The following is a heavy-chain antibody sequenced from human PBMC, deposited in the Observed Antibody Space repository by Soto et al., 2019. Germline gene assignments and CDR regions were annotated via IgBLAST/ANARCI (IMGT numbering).Heavy chain of an antibody. CDR1: GFTFSSYG. D-gene: IGHD1-7*01. Sequence: PGGSLRLSCAASGFTFSSYGMHWVRQAPGKGLEWVAVIWYDGSNKYYADSVRGRFTISRDNSKNTLYLQMNSLRAEDTAVYYCAKPPSNWNYNYWGQGTLVTVSS. CDR3: AKPPSNWNYNY. J-gene: IGHJ4*02. CDR2: IWYDGSNK. V-gene: IGHV3-33*06.